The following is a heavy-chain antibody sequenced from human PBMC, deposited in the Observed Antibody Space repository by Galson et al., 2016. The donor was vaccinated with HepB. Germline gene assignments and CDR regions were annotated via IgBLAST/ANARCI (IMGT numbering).Heavy chain of an antibody. CDR1: GGSISTYY. D-gene: IGHD2-2*02. J-gene: IGHJ6*02. CDR3: ARNDCNTANCYTDYYYGLDV. Sequence: LTCAVSGGSISTYYWSWARQAPGKGLEWIGHIYYSGSTDYSPSLTSRVTISLDTSKQQFSLSLRSVTAADTAVYYCARNDCNTANCYTDYYYGLDVWGHGTMVAVSS. CDR2: IYYSGST. V-gene: IGHV4-59*01.